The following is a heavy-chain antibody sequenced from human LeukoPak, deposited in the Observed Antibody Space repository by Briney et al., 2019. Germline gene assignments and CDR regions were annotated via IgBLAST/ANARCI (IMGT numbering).Heavy chain of an antibody. V-gene: IGHV4-39*01. CDR2: IYYSGST. D-gene: IGHD1-26*01. CDR1: GGSISSSSYY. J-gene: IGHJ6*03. Sequence: PSETLSLTCTVSGGSISSSSYYWGWIRQPPGKGLEWIGSIYYSGSTYYNPSLKSRVTISVDTSKDQFSLKLSSVTAADTAVYYCARQPYSGSYDYDMDVWGKGTTVTVSS. CDR3: ARQPYSGSYDYDMDV.